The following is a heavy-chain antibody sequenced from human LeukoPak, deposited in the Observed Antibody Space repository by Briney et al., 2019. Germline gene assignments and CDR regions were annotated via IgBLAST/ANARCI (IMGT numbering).Heavy chain of an antibody. CDR2: ISTDGGTK. CDR1: GSTFTSYS. CDR3: AARFDY. Sequence: GGSLRLSCAASGSTFTSYSMNWVRQAPGKGLEWVSYISTDGGTKSYADPVKGRFTISRDNTKNSLYLEMNNLRAEDTAVYYCAARFDYWGQGTLVTVSS. J-gene: IGHJ4*02. V-gene: IGHV3-48*04.